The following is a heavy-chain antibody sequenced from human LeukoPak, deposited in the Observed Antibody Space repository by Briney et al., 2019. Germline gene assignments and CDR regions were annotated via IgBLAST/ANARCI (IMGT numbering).Heavy chain of an antibody. CDR3: APGLDPKGAFDI. J-gene: IGHJ3*02. CDR1: GGSISSSVYY. CDR2: IYYSGST. D-gene: IGHD1-14*01. Sequence: PSETLSLTCTVSGGSISSSVYYWSWIRQPPGKGLEWIGNIYYSGSTYYNPSLKSRVTISVDTSKNQFSLKLSSVTAADTAVYYCAPGLDPKGAFDIWGQGTMVTVSS. V-gene: IGHV4-39*01.